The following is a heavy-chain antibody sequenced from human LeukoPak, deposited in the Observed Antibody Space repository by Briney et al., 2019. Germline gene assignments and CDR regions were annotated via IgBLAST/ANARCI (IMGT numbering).Heavy chain of an antibody. V-gene: IGHV4-4*07. CDR1: GSSISSYY. Sequence: SETLSLTCTVSGSSISSYYWSWIRQPAGKGLEWIGRIYTSGSTNYNPSLKSRVTMSVDTSKNQFSLKLSSVTAADTAVYYCAREHILTGYADYWGQGTLVTVSS. CDR3: AREHILTGYADY. J-gene: IGHJ4*02. CDR2: IYTSGST. D-gene: IGHD3-9*01.